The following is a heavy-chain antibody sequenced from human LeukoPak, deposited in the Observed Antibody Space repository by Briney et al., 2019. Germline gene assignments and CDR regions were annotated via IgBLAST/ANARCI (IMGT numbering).Heavy chain of an antibody. CDR3: AKRDYYDSNGYFFPYYFDN. D-gene: IGHD3-22*01. CDR2: ISGSGGRT. V-gene: IGHV3-23*01. J-gene: IGHJ4*02. CDR1: GFTFSSYA. Sequence: TGGSLRLSCAASGFTFSSYAMSWVRQAPGKGLEWVSGISGSGGRTYYAGSVRGRFTISRDNSKNRLYLQMNSLRAEDTALYYCAKRDYYDSNGYFFPYYFDNWGQGTLVAVSS.